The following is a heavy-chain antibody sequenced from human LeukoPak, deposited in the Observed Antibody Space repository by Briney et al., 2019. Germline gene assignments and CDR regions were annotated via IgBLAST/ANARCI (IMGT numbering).Heavy chain of an antibody. D-gene: IGHD3-22*01. CDR2: ISGYNGYT. CDR1: GYTXTSYG. CDR3: ARDEARYSSGYYPNWFDP. Sequence: ASVKVSCKASGYTXTSYGISWVRQAPGQGLERMGWISGYNGYTHYAHNLQGRVTMTTDTSTSTAYMELRSLRSDDTAVYYCARDEARYSSGYYPNWFDPWGQGTLVTVSS. J-gene: IGHJ5*02. V-gene: IGHV1-18*01.